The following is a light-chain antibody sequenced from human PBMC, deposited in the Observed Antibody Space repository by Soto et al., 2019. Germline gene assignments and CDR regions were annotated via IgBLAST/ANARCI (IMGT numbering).Light chain of an antibody. CDR1: SSNIGSNT. Sequence: QSVLTQPPSASGTPGQRVTISCSGSSSNIGSNTVNWYQQLPGTAPKLLIYSNIQRPSGVPDRFSGSKSGTSASLAISGLQSEDEADYYCAAWDDSLKRVFGGGTKLTVI. V-gene: IGLV1-44*01. J-gene: IGLJ2*01. CDR2: SNI. CDR3: AAWDDSLKRV.